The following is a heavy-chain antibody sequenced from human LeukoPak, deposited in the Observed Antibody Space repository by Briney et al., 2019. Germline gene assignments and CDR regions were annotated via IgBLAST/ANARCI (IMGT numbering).Heavy chain of an antibody. J-gene: IGHJ4*02. Sequence: GGSLRLSCAASGFTFSSYAMHWVRQAPGKGLEWVTFIRYDGSNKYYADSVKGRFTISRDNSKNTLYLQMNSLRAEDTAIYYCAREISYYFDYWGQGTLVTVSS. CDR3: AREISYYFDY. V-gene: IGHV3-30*02. CDR2: IRYDGSNK. CDR1: GFTFSSYA.